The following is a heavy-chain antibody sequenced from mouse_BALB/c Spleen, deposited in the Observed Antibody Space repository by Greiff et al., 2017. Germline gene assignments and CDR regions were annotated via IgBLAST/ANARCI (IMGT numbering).Heavy chain of an antibody. CDR2: INPGSGGT. CDR1: GYAFTNYL. D-gene: IGHD2-3*01. Sequence: VKLQQSGAELVRPGTSVKVSCKASGYAFTNYLIEWVKQRPGQGLEWIGVINPGSGGTNYNEKFKGKATLTADKSSSTAYMQLSSLTSDDSAVYFCARCYDGYYPYYFDYWGQGTTLTVSS. CDR3: ARCYDGYYPYYFDY. V-gene: IGHV1-54*03. J-gene: IGHJ2*01.